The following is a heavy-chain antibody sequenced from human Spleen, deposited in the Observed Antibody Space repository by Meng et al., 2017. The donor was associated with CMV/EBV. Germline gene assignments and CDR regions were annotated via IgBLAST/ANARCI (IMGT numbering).Heavy chain of an antibody. CDR1: GFTFSSYG. CDR2: IRYDGSNK. Sequence: GESLKISCAASGFTFSSYGMHWVRQAPGKGLEWVAFIRYDGSNKYYADSVKGRFTISRDNSKNTLYLQMNSLRAEDTALYYCAGYETGYCSSTSCYFWGQGTLVTVSS. CDR3: AGYETGYCSSTSCYF. J-gene: IGHJ4*02. D-gene: IGHD2-2*01. V-gene: IGHV3-30*02.